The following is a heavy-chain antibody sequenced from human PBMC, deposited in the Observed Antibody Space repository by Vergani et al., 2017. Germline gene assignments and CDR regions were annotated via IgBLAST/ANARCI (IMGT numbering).Heavy chain of an antibody. CDR2: IRDKAYNYAT. J-gene: IGHJ6*04. V-gene: IGHV3-73*02. CDR3: FYDFWAGYDSGDV. D-gene: IGHD3/OR15-3a*01. CDR1: GITFSDSA. Sequence: EVHLVESGGGLVQPGESLKLSWATSGITFSDSAIHWVRQTSGKGLEWIGRIRDKAYNYATVYAVSVKGRFTISRDDSKKTAYLQMNGLTTEDTAVYYCFYDFWAGYDSGDVWGKGTTVTVSS.